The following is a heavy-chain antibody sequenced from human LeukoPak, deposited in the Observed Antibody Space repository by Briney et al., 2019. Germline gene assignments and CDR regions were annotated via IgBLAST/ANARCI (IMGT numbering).Heavy chain of an antibody. Sequence: PSETLSLTCTVSGYSISSGYYWGWMRQPPGKGLEWIGSIYHSGSTNYNPSLKSRVTISVATSKNQFSLKLSSVTAADTAVYYCARDRYYGGPFDYWGQGTLVTVSS. V-gene: IGHV4-38-2*02. CDR3: ARDRYYGGPFDY. CDR1: GYSISSGYY. J-gene: IGHJ4*02. CDR2: IYHSGST. D-gene: IGHD4-23*01.